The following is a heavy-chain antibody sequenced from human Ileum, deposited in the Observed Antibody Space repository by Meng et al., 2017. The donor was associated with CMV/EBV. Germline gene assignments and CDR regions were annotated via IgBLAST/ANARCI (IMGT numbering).Heavy chain of an antibody. Sequence: GGSLRLSCAASGFTFSSYWMHWVRQAPGKGLVWVSRINSDGSSTSYADSVKGRFTISRDNAKNTLYLQMNSLRAEDTAVYYCASSSHGLFAFDIWGQGTTVTVSS. V-gene: IGHV3-74*01. CDR2: INSDGSST. D-gene: IGHD3-22*01. J-gene: IGHJ3*02. CDR3: ASSSHGLFAFDI. CDR1: GFTFSSYW.